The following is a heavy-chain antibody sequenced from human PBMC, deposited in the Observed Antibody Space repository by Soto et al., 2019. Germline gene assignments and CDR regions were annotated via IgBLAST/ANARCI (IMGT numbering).Heavy chain of an antibody. D-gene: IGHD4-17*01. Sequence: EVQLLESGGGLVQPGGSLRLSCAASGFTFSSHAMSWVRQASGKGPEWVSAISGSGGSTYYADSVKGRFTISRDNSKNTLYLQMNSLRAEDTAVYYCAKCETTVTTWSPFDYWGQGTLVTVSS. CDR3: AKCETTVTTWSPFDY. J-gene: IGHJ4*02. CDR2: ISGSGGST. V-gene: IGHV3-23*01. CDR1: GFTFSSHA.